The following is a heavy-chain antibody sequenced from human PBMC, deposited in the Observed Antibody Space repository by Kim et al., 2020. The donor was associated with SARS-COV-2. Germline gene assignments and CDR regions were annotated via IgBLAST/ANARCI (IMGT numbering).Heavy chain of an antibody. CDR3: AREGTGTDTGVYDYYGMDV. CDR2: INAGNGNT. D-gene: IGHD1-1*01. CDR1: GYTFTSYA. Sequence: ASVKVSCKASGYTFTSYAMHWVRQAPGQRLEWMGWINAGNGNTKYSQKFQGRVTITRDTSASTAYMELSSLRSEDTAVYYCAREGTGTDTGVYDYYGMDVWGQGTTVTVSS. J-gene: IGHJ6*02. V-gene: IGHV1-3*01.